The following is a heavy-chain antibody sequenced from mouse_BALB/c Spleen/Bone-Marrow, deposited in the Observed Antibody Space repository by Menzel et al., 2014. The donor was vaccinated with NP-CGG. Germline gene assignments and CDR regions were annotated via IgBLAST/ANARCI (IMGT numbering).Heavy chain of an antibody. V-gene: IGHV1S56*01. Sequence: VQLVESGPELVKPGASVRISCKAPGYTLTNYYMHWVKQRPGQGLEWIGWIYPGNVNTKYNEEFKGKATLTADKSSSTAYMQLSSLTSEDSAVYFCARRDYRYDGFAYWGQGTLVTVSA. CDR2: IYPGNVNT. J-gene: IGHJ3*01. CDR1: GYTLTNYY. CDR3: ARRDYRYDGFAY. D-gene: IGHD2-14*01.